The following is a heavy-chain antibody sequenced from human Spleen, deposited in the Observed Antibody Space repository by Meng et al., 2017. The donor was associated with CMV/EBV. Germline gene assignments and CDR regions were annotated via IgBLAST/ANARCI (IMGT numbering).Heavy chain of an antibody. CDR2: ISSSSSYI. Sequence: GESLKISCASSAFTVSSKYMSWVRQAPGRGLEWVSSISSSSSYIYYADSVKGRFTISRDNAKNSLYLQMNSLRAEDTAVYYCARSAYSSSSDFDYWGQGTLVTVSS. J-gene: IGHJ4*02. V-gene: IGHV3-21*01. D-gene: IGHD6-6*01. CDR1: AFTVSSKY. CDR3: ARSAYSSSSDFDY.